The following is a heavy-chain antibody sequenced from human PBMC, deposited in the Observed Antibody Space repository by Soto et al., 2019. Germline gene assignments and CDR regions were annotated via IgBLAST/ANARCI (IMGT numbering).Heavy chain of an antibody. V-gene: IGHV3-23*01. CDR3: AKDPAELVATSLDY. CDR2: ISGSGGST. CDR1: GFTFSSYA. D-gene: IGHD5-12*01. Sequence: GGSLRLSCAASGFTFSSYAMSWVRQAPGKGLEWVSAISGSGGSTYYADSVKGRFTISRDNSKNTLYLQMNSLRAEDTAVYYCAKDPAELVATSLDYWGQGTLVTVSS. J-gene: IGHJ4*02.